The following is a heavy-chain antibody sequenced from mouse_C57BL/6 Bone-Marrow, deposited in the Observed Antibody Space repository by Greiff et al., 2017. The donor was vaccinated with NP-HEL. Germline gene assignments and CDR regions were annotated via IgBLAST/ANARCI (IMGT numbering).Heavy chain of an antibody. D-gene: IGHD2-4*01. J-gene: IGHJ3*01. CDR1: GYAFTNYL. CDR2: INPGSGGT. CDR3: ARGGIYYDYAWFAY. Sequence: VQLKESGAELVRPGTSVKVSCKASGYAFTNYLIEWVKQRPGQGLEWIGVINPGSGGTNYNEKFKGKATLTADKSSSTAYMQLSSLTSEDSAVYFGARGGIYYDYAWFAYWGQGTLVTVSA. V-gene: IGHV1-54*01.